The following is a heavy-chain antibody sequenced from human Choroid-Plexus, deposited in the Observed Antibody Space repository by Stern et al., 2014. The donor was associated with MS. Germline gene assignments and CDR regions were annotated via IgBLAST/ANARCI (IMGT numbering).Heavy chain of an antibody. V-gene: IGHV1-2*02. D-gene: IGHD3-3*01. CDR2: INPNTGGT. CDR3: ARDQRGITIFGVVTDYYYLGMDV. Sequence: VQLGESGAEVKKPGASGKVSCKTSGYIFTGDYRHWVRQAPGQGLEGMAWINPNTGGTKYAQKFQGRVTMGRDTSISTAYVELSSLTSDDTAVYYCARDQRGITIFGVVTDYYYLGMDVWGQGTTVTVSS. J-gene: IGHJ6*02. CDR1: GYIFTGDY.